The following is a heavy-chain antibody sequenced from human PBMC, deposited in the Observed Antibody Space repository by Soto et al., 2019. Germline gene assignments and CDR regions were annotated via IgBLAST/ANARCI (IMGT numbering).Heavy chain of an antibody. CDR1: GFPFTTYG. V-gene: IGHV3-30*03. J-gene: IGHJ4*01. CDR3: VGGQYYFDY. Sequence: QVQLVESGGGVVQPGRSLRLSCAASGFPFTTYGMHWVSEGPGKGLEWVAVISYDGSNKYYADSVKGRFTISRDNSKNTLYLQMNSLRPEDTALYYCVGGQYYFDYRGHGTLVNVSS. CDR2: ISYDGSNK. D-gene: IGHD3-10*01.